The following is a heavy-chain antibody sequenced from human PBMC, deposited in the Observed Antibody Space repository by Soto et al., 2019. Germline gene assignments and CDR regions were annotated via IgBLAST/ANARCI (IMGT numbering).Heavy chain of an antibody. CDR2: INSDGSST. D-gene: IGHD2-8*01. CDR1: GFTFSTYW. J-gene: IGHJ6*02. Sequence: EVQLVESGGGLVQPGGSLRLSCAASGFTFSTYWMHWVRQAPGKGLVWVSRINSDGSSTHYADSVKGRFTISSDNAKNTRYLKMISLRAEDTAVYYCARGGVHAGYYYAMEVWGQGTTVTGSS. V-gene: IGHV3-74*01. CDR3: ARGGVHAGYYYAMEV.